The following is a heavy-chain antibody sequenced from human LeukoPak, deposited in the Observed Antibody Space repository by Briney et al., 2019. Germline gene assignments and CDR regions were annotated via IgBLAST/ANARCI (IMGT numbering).Heavy chain of an antibody. J-gene: IGHJ3*02. D-gene: IGHD3-3*01. CDR3: ARGSRITIFGVAHNAFDI. V-gene: IGHV6-1*01. CDR2: TYYRSKWYN. Sequence: SQTLSLTCAISGDSVSSNSAAWNWLRQSPSRGLEWLGRTYYRSKWYNDYAVSVKSRITINPDTSKNQFSLQLNSVTPEDTAVYYCARGSRITIFGVAHNAFDIWGQGTMVTVSS. CDR1: GDSVSSNSAA.